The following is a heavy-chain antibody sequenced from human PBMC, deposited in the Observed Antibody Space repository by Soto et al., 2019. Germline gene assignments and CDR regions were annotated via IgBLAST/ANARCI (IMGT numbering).Heavy chain of an antibody. D-gene: IGHD6-13*01. Sequence: QVQLVQSGAEVKKPGSSVKVSCKASVGPFNRHALSWVRQAPGQGLEWMGGIIPIYRTTNYAQKFQGRVTITADESTGTAYLELSGLTSDDRGVYYCARPYRSSLEHSYYYAVDVWGQGTAVTVSS. V-gene: IGHV1-69*12. CDR2: IIPIYRTT. J-gene: IGHJ6*02. CDR3: ARPYRSSLEHSYYYAVDV. CDR1: VGPFNRHA.